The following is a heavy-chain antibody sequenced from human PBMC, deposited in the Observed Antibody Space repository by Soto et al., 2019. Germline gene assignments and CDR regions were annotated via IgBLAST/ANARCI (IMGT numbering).Heavy chain of an antibody. Sequence: QITLKESGPTLVKPTQTLTLTCTFSGFSLSTSGVGVGWIRQPPGKALEWLALIYWNDDKRYSPSLKSRLTITTDTSKNQVVLTMTHMDPVDTATYYCAPSSYYGSGSYGGLRYFDYWGQGTLVTVSS. CDR1: GFSLSTSGVG. V-gene: IGHV2-5*01. CDR3: APSSYYGSGSYGGLRYFDY. D-gene: IGHD3-10*01. CDR2: IYWNDDK. J-gene: IGHJ4*02.